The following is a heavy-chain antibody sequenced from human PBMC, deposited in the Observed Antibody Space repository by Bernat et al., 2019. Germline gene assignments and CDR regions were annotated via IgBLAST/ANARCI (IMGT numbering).Heavy chain of an antibody. CDR2: FDPEDGET. CDR3: ATVSRYYYGSGSYFFDY. J-gene: IGHJ4*02. Sequence: QVQLVQSGAEVKKPGASVKVSCKVSGYTLTELFMHWVRQAPGKGLEWMGGFDPEDGETIYAQKFQGRVTMTEDTSTDTAYMELSSLRSEDTAVYYCATVSRYYYGSGSYFFDYWGQGTLVTVSS. V-gene: IGHV1-24*01. D-gene: IGHD3-10*01. CDR1: GYTLTELF.